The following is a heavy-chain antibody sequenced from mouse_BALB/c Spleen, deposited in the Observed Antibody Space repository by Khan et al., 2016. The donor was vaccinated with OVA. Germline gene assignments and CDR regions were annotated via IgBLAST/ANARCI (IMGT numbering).Heavy chain of an antibody. J-gene: IGHJ3*01. CDR2: IWGDGST. Sequence: QVQLKESGPGLVAPSQNLSITCTVSGFSLTDYGVNWVRQPPGKGLEWLGMIWGDGSTDYNSALKSRLSISKDNSKSQVFLKMKSLQTGGTARYYCARELRLGGFAYWGQGTLVTVSA. CDR3: ARELRLGGFAY. CDR1: GFSLTDYG. D-gene: IGHD1-2*01. V-gene: IGHV2-6-7*01.